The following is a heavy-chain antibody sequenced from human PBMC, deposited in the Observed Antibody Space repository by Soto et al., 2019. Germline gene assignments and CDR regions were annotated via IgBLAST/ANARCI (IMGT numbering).Heavy chain of an antibody. J-gene: IGHJ4*02. Sequence: GASVKVSCKASGYSFNSYAFHWGRQAPGHRLEWMGWIHAGNGNTKYARKFQDRVTITRDTSASAAYMELSSLRSEDTAVYYCARNFVGTTDFDFWGQGTLVTVSS. CDR2: IHAGNGNT. D-gene: IGHD1-26*01. CDR1: GYSFNSYA. V-gene: IGHV1-3*01. CDR3: ARNFVGTTDFDF.